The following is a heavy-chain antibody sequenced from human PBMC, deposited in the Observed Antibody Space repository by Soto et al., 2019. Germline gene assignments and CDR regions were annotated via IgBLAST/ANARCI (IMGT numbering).Heavy chain of an antibody. CDR1: GFSFRSYG. CDR3: ARDGARVDIVATTPDY. CDR2: IWSDGSNK. Sequence: GGSLRLSCVVSGFSFRSYGMHWVRQAPGKGLEWVAVIWSDGSNKYYAGSVKGRFTISRDNSQNTLYLQMNSLSAEDTAMYYCARDGARVDIVATTPDYWGQGTLVTVSS. J-gene: IGHJ4*02. V-gene: IGHV3-33*01. D-gene: IGHD5-12*01.